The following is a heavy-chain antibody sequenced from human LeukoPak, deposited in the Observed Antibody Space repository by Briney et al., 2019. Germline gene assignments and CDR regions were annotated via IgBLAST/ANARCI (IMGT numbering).Heavy chain of an antibody. D-gene: IGHD3-3*01. V-gene: IGHV3-21*01. Sequence: GGSLRLSCEASGFLFSDYTMNWVRQAPGKGLEWVSSVSYSGTYTFYADSVTGRFTISRDNAKNSLYLQMDNLRVDDSALYYYVRDLRFIGGSDWFDPWGQGTQVIVSS. CDR1: GFLFSDYT. CDR2: VSYSGTYT. CDR3: VRDLRFIGGSDWFDP. J-gene: IGHJ5*02.